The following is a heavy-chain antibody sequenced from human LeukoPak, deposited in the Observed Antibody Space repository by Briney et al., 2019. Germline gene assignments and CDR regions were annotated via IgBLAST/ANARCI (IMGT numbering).Heavy chain of an antibody. CDR3: ARVGIAVARRALGY. V-gene: IGHV4-61*02. D-gene: IGHD6-19*01. Sequence: SETLSLTXTVSGGSISSGDYYWSWIGQPPGKGLQWIGRIYTSGSTNYNPSLKSRVTISVDTSKNQFSLKLSSVTAADTAVYYCARVGIAVARRALGYWGQGTLVTVSS. CDR1: GGSISSGDYY. CDR2: IYTSGST. J-gene: IGHJ4*02.